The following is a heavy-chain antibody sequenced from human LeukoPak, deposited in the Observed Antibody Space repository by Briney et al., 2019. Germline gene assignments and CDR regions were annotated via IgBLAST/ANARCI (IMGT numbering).Heavy chain of an antibody. V-gene: IGHV3-66*01. CDR2: IYSGGST. CDR3: TRVGYIDEGIDY. CDR1: GFAFNTYM. J-gene: IGHJ4*02. D-gene: IGHD5-24*01. Sequence: PGGSLRLSCAASGFAFNTYMMSWVRQAPGKGLEWVSVIYSGGSTYYADSVKGRFTISRDNSKNTLYLQMNSLRAEDTAIYYCTRVGYIDEGIDYWGQGTLVTVSS.